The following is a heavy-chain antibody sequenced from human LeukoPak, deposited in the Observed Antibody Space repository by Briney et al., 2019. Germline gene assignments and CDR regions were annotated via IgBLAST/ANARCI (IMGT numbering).Heavy chain of an antibody. CDR3: ARSPKYYYDSSGHGGWFDP. V-gene: IGHV3-23*01. CDR2: ISGSGGST. D-gene: IGHD3-22*01. Sequence: GGSLRLSCAASGFTFSSYAMSWVRQAPEKGLEWVSAISGSGGSTYYADSVKGRFTISRDNSKNTLYLQMNSLRAEDTAVYYCARSPKYYYDSSGHGGWFDPWGQGTLVTVSS. CDR1: GFTFSSYA. J-gene: IGHJ5*02.